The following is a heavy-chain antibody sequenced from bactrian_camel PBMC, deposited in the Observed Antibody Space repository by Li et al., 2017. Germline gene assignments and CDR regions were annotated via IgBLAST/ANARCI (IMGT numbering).Heavy chain of an antibody. CDR3: AARDRAWCGALNTGAADY. V-gene: IGHV3S53*01. D-gene: IGHD7*01. CDR2: INNGGST. Sequence: HVQLVESGGGSVQAGGSLRLSCAASGYTYRTYCMGWFRQAPGKEREGIATINNGGSTTYAPSVEGRFTITLDNAKKNLYLQMNSLEPEDSAMYYCAARDRAWCGALNTGAADYWGQGTQVTVS. CDR1: GYTYRTYC. J-gene: IGHJ4*01.